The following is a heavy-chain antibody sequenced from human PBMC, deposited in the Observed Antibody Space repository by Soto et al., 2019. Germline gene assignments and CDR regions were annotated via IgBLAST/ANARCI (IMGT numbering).Heavy chain of an antibody. V-gene: IGHV3-33*01. Sequence: GGSLRLSCSASGFTFGDFGMNWVRQAPGKGLEWVALIWYDGSNEYYADSVKGRFTISRDNSKTTLYLYMNSLGAEDTAVYYCASGESGSQFYCGMDVWGQGTTVTVSS. D-gene: IGHD1-26*01. J-gene: IGHJ6*02. CDR2: IWYDGSNE. CDR3: ASGESGSQFYCGMDV. CDR1: GFTFGDFG.